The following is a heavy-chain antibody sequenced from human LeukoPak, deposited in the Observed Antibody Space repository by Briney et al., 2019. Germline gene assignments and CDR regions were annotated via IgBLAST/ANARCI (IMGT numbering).Heavy chain of an antibody. J-gene: IGHJ6*03. V-gene: IGHV1-2*02. D-gene: IGHD2-8*01. CDR2: INPNSGGT. CDR1: GYTFTGYY. Sequence: ASVKVSCKASGYTFTGYYMHWVRQAPGQGLEWMGWINPNSGGTNYAQKFQGRVTMTRDTSISTAYMELSRLRSDDTAVYYCARGVWDYYYYYYMDVWGKGTTVTVSS. CDR3: ARGVWDYYYYYYMDV.